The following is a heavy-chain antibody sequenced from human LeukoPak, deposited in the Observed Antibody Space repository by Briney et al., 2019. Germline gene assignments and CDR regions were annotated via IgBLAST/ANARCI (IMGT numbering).Heavy chain of an antibody. D-gene: IGHD4-17*01. CDR2: ISAYNGNT. CDR3: AGDAFTVTTPNYFDY. J-gene: IGHJ4*02. Sequence: ASVKVSCKASGCTFTSYGISWVRQAPGQGLEWMGWISAYNGNTNYAQKLQGRVTMTTDTSTSTAYMELRSLRSDDTAVYYCAGDAFTVTTPNYFDYWGQGTLVTVSS. V-gene: IGHV1-18*04. CDR1: GCTFTSYG.